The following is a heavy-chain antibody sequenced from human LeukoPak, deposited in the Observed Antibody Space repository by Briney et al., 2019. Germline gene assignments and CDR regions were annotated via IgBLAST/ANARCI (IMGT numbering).Heavy chain of an antibody. D-gene: IGHD3-10*01. CDR2: ISYDGSNK. CDR3: AREYALWFEELFGAFDI. J-gene: IGHJ3*02. Sequence: PGGSLRLSCAASGFTFSSYAMHWVRQAPGKGLEWVAVISYDGSNKYYADSVKGRFTISRDNSKNTLYLQMNSLRAEDTAVYYCAREYALWFEELFGAFDIWGQGTMVTVSS. CDR1: GFTFSSYA. V-gene: IGHV3-30*04.